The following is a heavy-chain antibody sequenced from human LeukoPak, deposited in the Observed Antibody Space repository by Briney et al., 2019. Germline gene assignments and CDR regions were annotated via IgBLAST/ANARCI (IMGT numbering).Heavy chain of an antibody. D-gene: IGHD2-21*01. J-gene: IGHJ4*02. CDR1: GFTFSNYA. Sequence: GGSLRLSCAASGFTFSNYAMHWVRQAPGKGLEWVAVISYDGTDKYYADSVKGRFTISRDNSKNTLFLQMNSLRAEDTAVYYCARDHSLLAYWGQGTLVTVSS. V-gene: IGHV3-30*03. CDR2: ISYDGTDK. CDR3: ARDHSLLAY.